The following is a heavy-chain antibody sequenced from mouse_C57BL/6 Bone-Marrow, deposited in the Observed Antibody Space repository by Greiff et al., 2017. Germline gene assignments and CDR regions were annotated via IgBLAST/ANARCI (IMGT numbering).Heavy chain of an antibody. Sequence: QVQLQQSGAELVRPGSSVKLSCKASGYTFTSYWMHWVKQRPIQGLEWIGNIDPSDSETHYNQKFKDKATLTVDKSSSTAYMQLSSLTSEDSAVYYCARGDLLWLRRVYYYAMDYWGQGTSVTVSS. D-gene: IGHD2-2*01. CDR3: ARGDLLWLRRVYYYAMDY. CDR2: IDPSDSET. J-gene: IGHJ4*01. CDR1: GYTFTSYW. V-gene: IGHV1-52*01.